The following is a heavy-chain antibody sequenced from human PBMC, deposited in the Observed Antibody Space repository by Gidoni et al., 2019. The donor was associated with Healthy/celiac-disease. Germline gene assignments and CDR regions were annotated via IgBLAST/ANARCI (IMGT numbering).Heavy chain of an antibody. CDR2: ISSSSSTI. Sequence: EVQLVESGGGLVQPGGSLRLSCAASGFTFSSYSMNWVRQAPGKGLEWVSYISSSSSTIYYADSVKGRFTISRDNAKNSLYLQMNSLRDEDTAVYYCARSPYSSSRWDFDYWGQGTLVTVSS. V-gene: IGHV3-48*02. CDR3: ARSPYSSSRWDFDY. D-gene: IGHD6-6*01. J-gene: IGHJ4*02. CDR1: GFTFSSYS.